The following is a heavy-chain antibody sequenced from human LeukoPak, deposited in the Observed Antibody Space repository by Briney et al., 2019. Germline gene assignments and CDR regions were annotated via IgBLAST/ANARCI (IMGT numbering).Heavy chain of an antibody. CDR3: ARGILGLIPIDY. Sequence: GGSLRLSCAASGFVVSSHYLAWVRHAPGGGLEWVSFMYSDNNIYYADSVKGRFTIFRDNSKNTFYLQMNSLRVEDTAIYYCARGILGLIPIDYWGQGTLVTVSS. CDR2: MYSDNNI. J-gene: IGHJ4*02. D-gene: IGHD1-26*01. V-gene: IGHV3-53*01. CDR1: GFVVSSHY.